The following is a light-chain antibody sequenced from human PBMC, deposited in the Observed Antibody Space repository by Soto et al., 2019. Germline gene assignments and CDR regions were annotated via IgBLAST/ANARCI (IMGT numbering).Light chain of an antibody. CDR3: QQDSSQGT. V-gene: IGKV1-5*01. J-gene: IGKJ1*01. CDR1: QSISSW. CDR2: DAS. Sequence: DIQMTQSPSTLSASVGDTITITFRASQSISSWLAWYQQKPGKAPKFLIYDASNLESGVPSRFICSGSGTEFTLSSSSLQPDDFSTYYCQQDSSQGTCGQGTKVDIK.